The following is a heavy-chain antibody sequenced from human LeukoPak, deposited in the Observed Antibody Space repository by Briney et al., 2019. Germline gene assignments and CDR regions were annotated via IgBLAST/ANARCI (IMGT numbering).Heavy chain of an antibody. Sequence: KPSETLSLTCTVSHGSITDYYWSWIRQPPGKGLEWIGYIYYSGSTYYNPSLKSRVTISVDTSKNQFSLKLSSVTAADTAVYYCARLISYDYVWGSYRPLYAFDIWGQGTMVTVSS. CDR2: IYYSGST. V-gene: IGHV4-59*06. J-gene: IGHJ3*02. CDR1: HGSITDYY. D-gene: IGHD3-16*02. CDR3: ARLISYDYVWGSYRPLYAFDI.